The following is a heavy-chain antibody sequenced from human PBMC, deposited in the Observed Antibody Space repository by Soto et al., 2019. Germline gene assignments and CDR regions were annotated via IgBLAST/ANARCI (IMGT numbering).Heavy chain of an antibody. Sequence: GGSLRLSCAASGFTFSSYSMNWVRQAPGKGLEWVSSISSSSSYIYYADSVKGRFTISRDNAKNSLYLQMNSLRAEDTAVYYCARGQRLIAAAGTGWFDPWGQGTLVTVSS. J-gene: IGHJ5*02. CDR1: GFTFSSYS. CDR3: ARGQRLIAAAGTGWFDP. V-gene: IGHV3-21*01. D-gene: IGHD6-13*01. CDR2: ISSSSSYI.